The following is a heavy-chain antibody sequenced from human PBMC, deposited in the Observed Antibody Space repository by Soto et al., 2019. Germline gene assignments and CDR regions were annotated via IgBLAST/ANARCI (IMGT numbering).Heavy chain of an antibody. V-gene: IGHV3-33*01. CDR2: IWYDGSNK. D-gene: IGHD2-2*01. CDR3: ARGPPIVVVKAAEAGDGMDV. J-gene: IGHJ6*02. CDR1: GFTFSSYG. Sequence: GGSLRLSCAASGFTFSSYGMHWVRQAPGKGLEWVAVIWYDGSNKYYADSVKGRFTISRDNSKNTLYLQVNSLRAEDTAVYYCARGPPIVVVKAAEAGDGMDVWGQGTTVTVSS.